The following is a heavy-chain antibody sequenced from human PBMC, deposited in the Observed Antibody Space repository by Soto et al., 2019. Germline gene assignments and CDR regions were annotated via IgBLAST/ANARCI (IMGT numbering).Heavy chain of an antibody. CDR3: AKVPAFTIFGVVISYDDDFDI. CDR1: GFTFSSYA. D-gene: IGHD3-3*01. Sequence: GGSLRLSCAASGFTFSSYAMSWVRQAPGKGLEWVSAISGSGGSTYYADSVKGRFTISRDNSKNTLYLQMNSLRAEDTAVYYWAKVPAFTIFGVVISYDDDFDIWGQGTMVTVSS. J-gene: IGHJ3*02. CDR2: ISGSGGST. V-gene: IGHV3-23*01.